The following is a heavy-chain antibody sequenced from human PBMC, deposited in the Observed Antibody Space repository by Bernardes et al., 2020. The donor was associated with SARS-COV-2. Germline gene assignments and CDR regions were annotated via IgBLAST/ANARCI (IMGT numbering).Heavy chain of an antibody. J-gene: IGHJ6*02. CDR1: GFTFSNYD. CDR2: ISPSGYTK. D-gene: IGHD1-1*01. V-gene: IGHV3-48*03. CDR3: ARGDNWNDGIYYYYAMDV. Sequence: GGSLRLSCAASGFTFSNYDMKWVRQAPGKGLEWVSYISPSGYTKYYADSVKGRFTISRDNAKNSLHLQMNSLRAEDTAVYYCARGDNWNDGIYYYYAMDVWGQGTPVTVS.